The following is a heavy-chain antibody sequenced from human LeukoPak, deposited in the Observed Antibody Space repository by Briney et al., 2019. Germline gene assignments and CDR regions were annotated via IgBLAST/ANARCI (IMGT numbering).Heavy chain of an antibody. V-gene: IGHV4-59*01. CDR2: IYYSGST. D-gene: IGHD3-22*01. CDR3: ARVTDYYDSSGYYSPGAFDI. CDR1: GGSISSYY. Sequence: SETLSLTCTVSGGSISSYYWSWMRQPPGKGLVWIGYIYYSGSTNYNPSLKSRVTISVDTSKNQFSLKLSSVTAADTAVYYCARVTDYYDSSGYYSPGAFDIWGQGTLVTVSS. J-gene: IGHJ3*02.